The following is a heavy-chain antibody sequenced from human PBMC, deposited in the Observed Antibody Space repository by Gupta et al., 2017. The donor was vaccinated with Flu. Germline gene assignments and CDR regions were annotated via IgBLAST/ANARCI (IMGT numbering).Heavy chain of an antibody. Sequence: QVQRVQSGAEGKKPGASVEVSCKAVGYTCTSYDITWVRQATGQGLGWMGGMNPNSGNTGYAQKFQGRVTMNRNNSLSTAYMELSSLRSEDTAVYYCARMQEYYYYYGMDVWGQGTTVTVSS. V-gene: IGHV1-8*01. CDR1: GYTCTSYD. CDR3: ARMQEYYYYYGMDV. J-gene: IGHJ6*02. CDR2: MNPNSGNT.